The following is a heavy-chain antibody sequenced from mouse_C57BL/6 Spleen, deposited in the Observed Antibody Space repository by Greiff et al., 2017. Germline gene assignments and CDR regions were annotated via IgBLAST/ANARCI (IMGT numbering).Heavy chain of an antibody. V-gene: IGHV5-17*01. CDR2: ISSGSSTI. CDR1: GFTFSDYG. Sequence: EVKLMESGGGLVKPGGSLKLSCAASGFTFSDYGMHWVRQAPEKGLEWVAYISSGSSTIYYADTVKGRFTISSDNAKNTLFLQMTSLRSEETAMYYCARGTRPYFDYGGQGTPLTVSS. D-gene: IGHD2-14*01. J-gene: IGHJ2*01. CDR3: ARGTRPYFDY.